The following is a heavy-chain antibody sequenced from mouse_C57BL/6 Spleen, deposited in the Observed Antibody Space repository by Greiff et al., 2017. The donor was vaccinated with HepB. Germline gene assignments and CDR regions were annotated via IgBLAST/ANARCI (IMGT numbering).Heavy chain of an antibody. D-gene: IGHD1-1*01. CDR2: IYPGDGDT. V-gene: IGHV1-82*01. J-gene: IGHJ4*01. CDR1: GYAFSSSW. Sequence: QVQLQQSGPELVKPGASVKISCKASGYAFSSSWMNWVKQRPGKGLEWIGRIYPGDGDTNYNGKFKGKATLTADKSSSTAYMRLSSLTSEDSAVYFCAAYYGSSVYYAMDYWGKGTSVTVSS. CDR3: AAYYGSSVYYAMDY.